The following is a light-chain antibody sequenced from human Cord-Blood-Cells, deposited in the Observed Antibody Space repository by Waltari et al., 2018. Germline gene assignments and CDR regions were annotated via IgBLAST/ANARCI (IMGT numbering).Light chain of an antibody. CDR3: CSYAGSSTSYV. CDR2: EGS. CDR1: SSDVGRYKL. V-gene: IGLV2-23*01. J-gene: IGLJ1*01. Sequence: QSALTQPASVSGSPGQSITISCTGTSSDVGRYKLVSCYQQHPGKAPKLMIYEGSNPPSGVSNRFSGSKSGNTASLTISGLQAEDEADYYCCSYAGSSTSYVFGTGTKVTVL.